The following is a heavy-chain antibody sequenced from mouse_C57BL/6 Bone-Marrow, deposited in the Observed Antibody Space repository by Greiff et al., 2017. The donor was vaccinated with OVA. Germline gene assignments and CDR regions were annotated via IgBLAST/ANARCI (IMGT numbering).Heavy chain of an antibody. J-gene: IGHJ3*01. Sequence: VQLQESGPELVKPGASVKISCKASGYAFSSSWMNWVKQRPGKGLEWIGRIYPGDGDTNYNGKFKGKATLTADKSSSTAYMHLSSLTSEDAAVYFCAPLRGWIAYWGRGTLVTVSA. D-gene: IGHD2-12*01. V-gene: IGHV1-82*01. CDR2: IYPGDGDT. CDR1: GYAFSSSW. CDR3: APLRGWIAY.